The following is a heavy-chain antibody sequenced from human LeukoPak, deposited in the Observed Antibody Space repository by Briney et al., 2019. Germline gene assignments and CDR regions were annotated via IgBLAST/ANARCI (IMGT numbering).Heavy chain of an antibody. D-gene: IGHD2-15*01. CDR2: IYSGGST. V-gene: IGHV3-53*01. Sequence: PGGSLRLSCAASGFTVSSNYMSWVRQAPGKGLEWVSVIYSGGSTYYADSVKGRFTISRDNSKNTLYLQMNSLRAEDTAVYYCASFCGGGSGYWGGMDVGGQGTTVTFSS. CDR1: GFTVSSNY. CDR3: ASFCGGGSGYWGGMDV. J-gene: IGHJ6*02.